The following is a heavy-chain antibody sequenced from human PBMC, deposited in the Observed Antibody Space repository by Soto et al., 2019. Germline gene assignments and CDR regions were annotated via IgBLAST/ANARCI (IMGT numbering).Heavy chain of an antibody. Sequence: GGSLRLSCAAAGFTFSSYGMHWVRQAPGKGLEWVAVISYDGSNKYYADSVKGRFTISRDNSKNTLYVQMNSLRAEDTAVYYCAKDRGGINPNNYFDYWGQGTLVTVSS. CDR2: ISYDGSNK. D-gene: IGHD1-26*01. CDR3: AKDRGGINPNNYFDY. J-gene: IGHJ4*02. CDR1: GFTFSSYG. V-gene: IGHV3-30*18.